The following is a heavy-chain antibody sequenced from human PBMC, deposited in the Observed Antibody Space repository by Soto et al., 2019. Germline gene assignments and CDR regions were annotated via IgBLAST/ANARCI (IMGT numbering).Heavy chain of an antibody. Sequence: GGSLRLCCAASGFPFSSYSMNWVRQAPGKGLEWVSYISSSSSTIYYADSVKGRFTISRDNAKNSLYLQMNSLRDEDTAVYYCARDRDSSGYYYFRHYYYYGMDVWGQGTTVTVSS. CDR1: GFPFSSYS. V-gene: IGHV3-48*02. J-gene: IGHJ6*02. D-gene: IGHD3-22*01. CDR2: ISSSSSTI. CDR3: ARDRDSSGYYYFRHYYYYGMDV.